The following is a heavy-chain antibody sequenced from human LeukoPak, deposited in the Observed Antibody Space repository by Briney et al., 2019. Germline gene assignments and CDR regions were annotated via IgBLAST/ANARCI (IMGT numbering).Heavy chain of an antibody. Sequence: PSEALSLTCTVSGVSISGYYWIWIRQSPGRGLEWIGSVFYRDSFSYGGTTFYNPSLQSRVTISVDTPKNAFSLKLSSVTAADTAVYYCARQISGNKDYWGQGTLVTVSS. V-gene: IGHV4-59*05. CDR1: GVSISGYY. D-gene: IGHD1/OR15-1a*01. CDR2: VFYRDSFSYGGTT. J-gene: IGHJ4*02. CDR3: ARQISGNKDY.